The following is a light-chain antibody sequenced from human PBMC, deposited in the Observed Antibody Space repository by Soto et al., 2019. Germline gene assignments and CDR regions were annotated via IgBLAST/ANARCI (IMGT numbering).Light chain of an antibody. CDR3: SSFAVRSTLV. J-gene: IGLJ2*01. CDR2: DVS. V-gene: IGLV2-11*01. Sequence: QSALTQPRSVSGSPGQSVTISCTGTSSDVGSYNYVFWYEQHPGKAPKVIIYDVSKRPSGVPDRFSGSKSGSTASLTISGLQAEDESDYYCSSFAVRSTLVFGGGTKLTVL. CDR1: SSDVGSYNY.